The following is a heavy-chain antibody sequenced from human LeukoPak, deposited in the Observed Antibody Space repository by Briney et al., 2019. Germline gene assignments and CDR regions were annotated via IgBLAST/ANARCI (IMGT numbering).Heavy chain of an antibody. V-gene: IGHV4-34*01. CDR1: GGSFSGYY. D-gene: IGHD5-24*01. CDR3: ARHVKVGYNYGGYYYYGMDV. CDR2: INHSGST. Sequence: SETLSLTCAVYGGSFSGYYWTWIRQPPGKGLEWIGEINHSGSTNYNPSLKSRVTISVDTSKNQFSLKLSSVTAADTAVYYCARHVKVGYNYGGYYYYGMDVWGQGTTVTVSS. J-gene: IGHJ6*02.